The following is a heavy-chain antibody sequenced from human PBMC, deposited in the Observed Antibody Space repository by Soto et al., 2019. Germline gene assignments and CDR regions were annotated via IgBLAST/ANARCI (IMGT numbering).Heavy chain of an antibody. CDR3: AKVTHRGTIAVAGPLGS. J-gene: IGHJ4*02. V-gene: IGHV1-46*01. Sequence: QVHLVQSGAEVKKPGASVNVSCQASGSITNHHMHWVRQAPGQGLEWMGIFNPSGPRTTYAQKFQGRVTITRDTSTSTVYMEPSSLTSEATAVYFCAKVTHRGTIAVAGPLGSWGQGTLVTVSS. CDR2: FNPSGPRT. CDR1: GSITNHH. D-gene: IGHD6-19*01.